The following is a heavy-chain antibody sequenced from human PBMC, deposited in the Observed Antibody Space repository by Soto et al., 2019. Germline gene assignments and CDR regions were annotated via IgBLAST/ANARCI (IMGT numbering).Heavy chain of an antibody. D-gene: IGHD6-13*01. Sequence: GSLRLSCVASGFTFSRHGLSGVRQAPGKGLERVSTINPSGDSTFYADSVKGRFTISRDNSKNTVYLQMNSLSVGDTAVYLCAKVDVSTAGSFDYWGQGALVTVSS. CDR1: GFTFSRHG. V-gene: IGHV3-23*01. J-gene: IGHJ4*02. CDR3: AKVDVSTAGSFDY. CDR2: INPSGDST.